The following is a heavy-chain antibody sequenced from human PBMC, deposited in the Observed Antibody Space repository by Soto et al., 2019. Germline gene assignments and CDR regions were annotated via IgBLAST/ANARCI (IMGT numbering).Heavy chain of an antibody. CDR2: IYYTGST. V-gene: IGHV4-59*01. CDR3: ARAHNSRFGDFYFDY. CDR1: GASFSSYY. J-gene: IGHJ4*02. D-gene: IGHD3-10*01. Sequence: QVQLQESGPGLLKPSETLSLTCTVSGASFSSYYWGWIRQPPEKGLEWIGYIYYTGSTNYNPSLKSRVTISIDTSKIQFSLKLTSVTAADTAVYYCARAHNSRFGDFYFDYWGQGTLVTVSS.